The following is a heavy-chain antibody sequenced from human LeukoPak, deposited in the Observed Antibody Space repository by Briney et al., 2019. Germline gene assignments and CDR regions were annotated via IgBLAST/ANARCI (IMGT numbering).Heavy chain of an antibody. CDR1: GFTFSSYG. Sequence: GGSLRLSCAASGFTFSSYGMSWVRQAPGKGLEWVSAISGSGGTPNYADSAKGRFTITRDNSKTTLYLQMNSPRAEDTAVYYGAKVDTANDDWGQGTLVTVSS. CDR3: AKVDTANDD. V-gene: IGHV3-23*01. CDR2: ISGSGGTP. J-gene: IGHJ4*02. D-gene: IGHD5-18*01.